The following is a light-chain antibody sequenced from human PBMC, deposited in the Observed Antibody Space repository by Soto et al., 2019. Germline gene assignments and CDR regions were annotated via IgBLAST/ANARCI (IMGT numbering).Light chain of an antibody. CDR1: QSIGNY. J-gene: IGKJ5*01. V-gene: IGKV3-11*01. CDR2: ATS. CDR3: QQRSNWSIT. Sequence: EVVLTQSPATLSLSPGEGATLSCRASQSIGNYLAWYQQKPGQAPRLLIYATSNRATGIPARFSGSGSGTDFTLTISSLEPEDFAVYYCQQRSNWSITFGQGTRLEIK.